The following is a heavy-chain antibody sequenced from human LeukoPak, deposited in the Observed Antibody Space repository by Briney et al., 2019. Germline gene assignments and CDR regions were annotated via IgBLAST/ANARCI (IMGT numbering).Heavy chain of an antibody. D-gene: IGHD6-19*01. Sequence: GGSLRLSCAASGFTFSSYSMNWVRQAPGKGLEWVSSISSSSSYIYYADSVKGRFTISRDNAKNSLYLQMNSLRAEDTAVYHCARDRAVAQIDYWGQGTLVTVSS. V-gene: IGHV3-21*01. CDR1: GFTFSSYS. CDR3: ARDRAVAQIDY. J-gene: IGHJ4*02. CDR2: ISSSSSYI.